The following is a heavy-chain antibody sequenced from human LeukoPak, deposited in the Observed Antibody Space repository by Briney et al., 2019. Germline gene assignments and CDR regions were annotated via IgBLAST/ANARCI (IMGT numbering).Heavy chain of an antibody. CDR1: GGSINSYY. CDR3: ARWYCSSNTCYHMDV. J-gene: IGHJ6*03. D-gene: IGHD2-2*01. V-gene: IGHV4-59*01. CDR2: IHYSGST. Sequence: SETLSLTCTVSGGSINSYYWSWIRQPPGEGLEWIGYIHYSGSTNYNPSLKSRVTMSVDTSKNQLSLKLSSETAADTAVYYCARWYCSSNTCYHMDVWGKGTTVTVSS.